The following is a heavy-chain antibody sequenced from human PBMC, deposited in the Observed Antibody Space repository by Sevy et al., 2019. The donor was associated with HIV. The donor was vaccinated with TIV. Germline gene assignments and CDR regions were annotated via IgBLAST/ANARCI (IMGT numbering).Heavy chain of an antibody. Sequence: SETLSLTCAVFGGSFNDYSWTWIRQPPRKGLEWIGEINHSGNTNYNPSLKTRVTISVDRSKNQFSLELRSVTAADTAVYYCATVRLRSFDRVSPSLQFDSWGQGTLVTVSS. D-gene: IGHD3-9*01. CDR2: INHSGNT. J-gene: IGHJ4*02. CDR3: ATVRLRSFDRVSPSLQFDS. V-gene: IGHV4-34*01. CDR1: GGSFNDYS.